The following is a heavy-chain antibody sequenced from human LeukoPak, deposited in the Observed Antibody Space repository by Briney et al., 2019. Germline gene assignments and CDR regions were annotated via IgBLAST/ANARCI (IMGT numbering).Heavy chain of an antibody. J-gene: IGHJ4*02. Sequence: PGGSLRLSCAASGFTFSSYSMNWVRQAPGKGLGWVSSISSSSSYIYYADSVKGRFTISRDNAKNSLYLQMDSLRAEDTAVYYCARDRSAFDYWGQGTLVTVSS. V-gene: IGHV3-21*01. CDR2: ISSSSSYI. CDR1: GFTFSSYS. CDR3: ARDRSAFDY.